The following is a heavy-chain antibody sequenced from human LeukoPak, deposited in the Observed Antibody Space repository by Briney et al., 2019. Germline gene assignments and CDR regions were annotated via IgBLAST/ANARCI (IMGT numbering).Heavy chain of an antibody. V-gene: IGHV1-18*01. CDR2: ISAYNGNT. D-gene: IGHD3-22*01. CDR1: GYTFTSYG. Sequence: ASVKVSCKASGYTFTSYGISWVRQAPGQGLEWMGWISAYNGNTNYAQKLQGRVTMTADTSTSTAYMELRSLRSDDTAVYYCARGGGLIDYYDTDPDYWGQGTLVTVSS. J-gene: IGHJ4*02. CDR3: ARGGGLIDYYDTDPDY.